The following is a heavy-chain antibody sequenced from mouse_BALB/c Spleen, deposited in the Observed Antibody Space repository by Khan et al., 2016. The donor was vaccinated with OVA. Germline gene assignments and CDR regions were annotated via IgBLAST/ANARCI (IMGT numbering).Heavy chain of an antibody. D-gene: IGHD2-10*02. Sequence: QVQLKESGPGLVAPSQNLSITCSVSGFSLTDYGVSWIRQPPGKGLEWLGVIWGGGSKYYNSALESRLSICKDNSKSQVFLKMNSLQTDDTSMYYCAKGVWSYYYAVDYWGQGTSVTVSS. CDR3: AKGVWSYYYAVDY. CDR2: IWGGGSK. V-gene: IGHV2-6-5*01. CDR1: GFSLTDYG. J-gene: IGHJ4*01.